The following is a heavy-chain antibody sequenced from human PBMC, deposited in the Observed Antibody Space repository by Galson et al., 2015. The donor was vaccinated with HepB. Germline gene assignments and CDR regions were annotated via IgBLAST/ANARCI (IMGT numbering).Heavy chain of an antibody. J-gene: IGHJ5*01. CDR1: PYTFTKYY. V-gene: IGHV1-2*02. CDR2: INPNSGRT. Sequence: SVKVSCKASPYTFTKYYIHWVRQAPGQGLQWMGWINPNSGRTNYAPNLQDRVTMSRDTSINTVYMDLSSLRSDDSAIYFCARAVVPAAPSDSWGQGTLVTVSS. CDR3: ARAVVPAAPSDS. D-gene: IGHD2-2*01.